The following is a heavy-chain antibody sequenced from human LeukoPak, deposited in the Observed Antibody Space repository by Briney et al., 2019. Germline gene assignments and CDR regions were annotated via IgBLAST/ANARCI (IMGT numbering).Heavy chain of an antibody. CDR3: ARIETLEIIDVVGPAAIVDYFDY. CDR1: GFTFSSYA. Sequence: GGSLRLSCAASGFTFSSYAIHWVRQAPGKGLEWVAGISDDGSNKYYADSVKGRFTISRDTSKNTLYLQMNSLRAEDTAVYYCARIETLEIIDVVGPAAIVDYFDYWGQGTLVTVSS. D-gene: IGHD2-2*02. V-gene: IGHV3-30-3*01. CDR2: ISDDGSNK. J-gene: IGHJ4*02.